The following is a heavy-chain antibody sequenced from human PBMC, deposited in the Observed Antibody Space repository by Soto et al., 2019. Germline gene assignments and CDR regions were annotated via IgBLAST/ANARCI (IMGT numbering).Heavy chain of an antibody. J-gene: IGHJ4*02. CDR1: GFTFSDYY. Sequence: QVQLVESGGGLVKPGGSLRLSCAVSGFTFSDYYMTWIRQAPGKGLEWVSYISSSTSHTNYADSVKGRFTISRDNAKNSLFLQMNSLRAVDTAVYYCARGRGAAADYFVFWGQGTLFTVSS. CDR3: ARGRGAAADYFVF. CDR2: ISSSTSHT. V-gene: IGHV3-11*05. D-gene: IGHD6-13*01.